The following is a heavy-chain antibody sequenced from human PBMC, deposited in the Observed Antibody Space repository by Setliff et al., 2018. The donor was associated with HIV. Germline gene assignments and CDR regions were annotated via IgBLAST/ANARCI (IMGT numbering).Heavy chain of an antibody. Sequence: GESLKISCKGSGYSFTNYWLGWVRQVPGKGLEWMGIIYPADSDTRYSPSFQGQVTISADKSISTAYLQWSSLRASDTAVYYCSRASDPSHRMPPTNYYYYMDVWGKGTKVTVSS. J-gene: IGHJ6*03. CDR1: GYSFTNYW. CDR3: SRASDPSHRMPPTNYYYYMDV. CDR2: IYPADSDT. D-gene: IGHD2-2*01. V-gene: IGHV5-51*01.